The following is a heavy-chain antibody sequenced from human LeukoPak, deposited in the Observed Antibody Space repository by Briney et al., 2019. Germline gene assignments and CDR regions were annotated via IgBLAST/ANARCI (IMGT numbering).Heavy chain of an antibody. CDR3: ARGPRFLEWFLGNWFDP. CDR1: GGSFSGYY. CDR2: TNHSGST. Sequence: PSETLSLTCAVYGGSFSGYYWSWIRQPPGKGLEWIGETNHSGSTNYNPSLKSRVTISVDTSKNQFSLKLSSVTAADTAVYYCARGPRFLEWFLGNWFDPWGQGTLVTVSS. V-gene: IGHV4-34*01. D-gene: IGHD3-3*01. J-gene: IGHJ5*02.